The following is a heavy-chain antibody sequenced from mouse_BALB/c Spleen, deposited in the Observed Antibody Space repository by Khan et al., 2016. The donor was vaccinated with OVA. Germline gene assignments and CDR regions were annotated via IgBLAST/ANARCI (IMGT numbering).Heavy chain of an antibody. V-gene: IGHV2-6-1*01. J-gene: IGHJ4*01. D-gene: IGHD2-10*01. CDR3: ARQPYYHYNIMDY. Sequence: QVQLQQSGPGLVAPSQSLSITRTISGFSLTNYGVHWVRQPPGKGLEWLVVIWRDGSTTYNSALKSRLTISKDNSKSQVFLKMNSLQTDDTAVYFCARQPYYHYNIMDYWGQGTSVTVSS. CDR1: GFSLTNYG. CDR2: IWRDGST.